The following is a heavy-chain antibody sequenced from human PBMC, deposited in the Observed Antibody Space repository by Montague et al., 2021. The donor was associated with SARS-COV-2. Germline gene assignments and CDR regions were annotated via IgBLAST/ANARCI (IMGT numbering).Heavy chain of an antibody. CDR2: ISGSGVST. D-gene: IGHD3-10*01. CDR3: AKDVDYYGSGSYGNWLDP. V-gene: IGHV3-23*01. CDR1: GFTFSRYA. J-gene: IGHJ5*02. Sequence: SLRLSCAASGFTFSRYAMNWVRQAPGKGLEWASTISGSGVSTYYADSVKGRFTISRDDSKNTIFLQMNSLRAEDTAMYFCAKDVDYYGSGSYGNWLDPWGQGTLVAVSS.